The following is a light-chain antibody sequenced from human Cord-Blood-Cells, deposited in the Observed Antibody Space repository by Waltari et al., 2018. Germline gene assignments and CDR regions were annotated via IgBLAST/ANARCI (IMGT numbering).Light chain of an antibody. J-gene: IGLJ1*01. CDR2: EVS. CDR3: SSYAGSNYV. CDR1: SSDVGGYNY. Sequence: QSALTQPPSASGSPGQSVTISCTGTSSDVGGYNYVSWYQQHPGKAPKLMIYEVSKRPSGVPDRVSGSKSGNTASLTVSGLQAEDEADYYCSSYAGSNYVFGTGTKVTVL. V-gene: IGLV2-8*01.